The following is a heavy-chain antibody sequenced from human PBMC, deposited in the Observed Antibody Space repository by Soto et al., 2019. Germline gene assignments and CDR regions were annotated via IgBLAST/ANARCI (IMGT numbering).Heavy chain of an antibody. CDR2: IWYDGSNK. V-gene: IGHV3-33*01. D-gene: IGHD6-6*01. Sequence: GGSLRLSCAASGFTFSSYGMHWVRQAPGKGLEWVAVIWYDGSNKYYADSVKGRFTISRDNSKNTLYLQMNSLRAEDTAVYYCARDFSIAARRYFDYWGQGTLVTVSS. CDR3: ARDFSIAARRYFDY. J-gene: IGHJ4*02. CDR1: GFTFSSYG.